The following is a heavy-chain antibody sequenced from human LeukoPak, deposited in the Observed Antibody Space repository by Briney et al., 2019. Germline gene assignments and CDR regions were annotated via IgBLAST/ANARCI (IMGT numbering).Heavy chain of an antibody. D-gene: IGHD4-23*01. CDR2: IKSKTDGGTT. V-gene: IGHV3-15*01. J-gene: IGHJ4*02. CDR3: TTFQLRSYTVRFDY. Sequence: GGSLRLSRAASGFTFSSYSMNWVRQAPGKGLERVGRIKSKTDGGTTDYAAPVKGRFTISRDDSKNTLYLQMNSLKTEDTAVYYCTTFQLRSYTVRFDYWGQGTLVTVSS. CDR1: GFTFSSYS.